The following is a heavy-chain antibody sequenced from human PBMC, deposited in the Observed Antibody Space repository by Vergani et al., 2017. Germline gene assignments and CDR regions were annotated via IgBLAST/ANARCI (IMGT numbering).Heavy chain of an antibody. Sequence: QVQLQESGPGLVKPSETLSLTCTVSGGSISSYYWSWIRQPPGKGLEWIGYIYYSGSTNYNPPLKSRVTISVDTSKNQFSLKLSSVTAADTAVYYCAPRLNWFDPWGQGALVTVSS. J-gene: IGHJ5*02. CDR3: APRLNWFDP. CDR1: GGSISSYY. V-gene: IGHV4-59*01. CDR2: IYYSGST.